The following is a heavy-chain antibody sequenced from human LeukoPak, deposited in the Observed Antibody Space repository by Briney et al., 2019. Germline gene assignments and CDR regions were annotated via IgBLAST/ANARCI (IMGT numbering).Heavy chain of an antibody. CDR3: AKYGDILTGYPYYFDY. CDR1: GFTFSSYG. Sequence: GGSLRLSCAASGFTFSSYGMSWVRQAPGKGLEWVSAISGSGGSTHYADSVKGRFTISRDNSKNTLYLQMNSLRAEDTAVYYCAKYGDILTGYPYYFDYWGQGTLVTVSS. CDR2: ISGSGGST. D-gene: IGHD3-9*01. J-gene: IGHJ4*02. V-gene: IGHV3-23*01.